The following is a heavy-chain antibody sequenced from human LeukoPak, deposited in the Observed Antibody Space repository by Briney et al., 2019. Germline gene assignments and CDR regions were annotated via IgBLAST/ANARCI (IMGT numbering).Heavy chain of an antibody. CDR2: MNPNSGNT. D-gene: IGHD3-10*01. V-gene: IGHV1-8*01. CDR3: ARSGSGSDI. J-gene: IGHJ3*02. Sequence: ASVKVSCTASGYTFTSYDINWVRQAPGRGLEWMGWMNPNSGNTGYAQRFQGRVTMTRNTSISTAYMELSSLRSEDTAVYYCARSGSGSDIWGQGTMVTVSS. CDR1: GYTFTSYD.